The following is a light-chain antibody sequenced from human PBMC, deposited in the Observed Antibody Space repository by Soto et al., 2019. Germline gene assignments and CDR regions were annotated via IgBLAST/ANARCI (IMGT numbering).Light chain of an antibody. V-gene: IGKV1-5*03. Sequence: DIQMTQSPSTLSASVGDRVTITCRASQSISSWLAWYQQKPGKAPKLLIYKASSLESGVPSSFSGSGSGTEFTLTISSLQPDDFATYYCQQYNSYVTVGGGTKVEIK. CDR3: QQYNSYVT. CDR1: QSISSW. CDR2: KAS. J-gene: IGKJ4*01.